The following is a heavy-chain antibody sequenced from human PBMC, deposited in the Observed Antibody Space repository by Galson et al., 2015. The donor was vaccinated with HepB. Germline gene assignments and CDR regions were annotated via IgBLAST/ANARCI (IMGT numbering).Heavy chain of an antibody. CDR2: INHSGST. CDR1: GGSFRNYY. D-gene: IGHD3-10*01. J-gene: IGHJ3*02. V-gene: IGHV4-34*01. CDR3: ARAGGYYYGSGSWDI. Sequence: SETLSLTCAVYGGSFRNYYWSWIRQPPGKGLEWIGEINHSGSTNYNPSLKSRFTISVDTSKNQFSLKLSSVTAADTAVYYCARAGGYYYGSGSWDIWGQGTMVTVSS.